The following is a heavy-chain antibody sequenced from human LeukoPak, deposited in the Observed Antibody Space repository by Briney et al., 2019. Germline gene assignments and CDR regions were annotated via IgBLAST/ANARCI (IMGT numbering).Heavy chain of an antibody. CDR2: ISWNSGSI. J-gene: IGHJ4*02. CDR3: ARDLYSSSWYDY. V-gene: IGHV3-9*01. Sequence: GGSLRLSCAASAFTFADYAMHWVRQAPGKGLEWVSGISWNSGSIGYADSVKGRFTISRDNAKNSLYLQMNSLRAEDTALYYCARDLYSSSWYDYWGQGTLVTVSS. CDR1: AFTFADYA. D-gene: IGHD6-13*01.